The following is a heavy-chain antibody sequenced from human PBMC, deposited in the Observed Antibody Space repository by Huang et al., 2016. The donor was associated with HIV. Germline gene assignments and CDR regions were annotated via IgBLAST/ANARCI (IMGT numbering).Heavy chain of an antibody. V-gene: IGHV4-39*01. D-gene: IGHD3-3*01. J-gene: IGHJ4*02. Sequence: QVQLQESGRGLVKPSETLSLTCTVSGGSISSSFYYWGWIGQSPGKGLEWIGSMYYSVSTHDNPSPKSRVTRSADTSNSQFSLKLTSVTAADSAVYYCVRHRPNYDFWSGYYPYFDDWGQGTLVTVSS. CDR2: MYYSVST. CDR3: VRHRPNYDFWSGYYPYFDD. CDR1: GGSISSSFYY.